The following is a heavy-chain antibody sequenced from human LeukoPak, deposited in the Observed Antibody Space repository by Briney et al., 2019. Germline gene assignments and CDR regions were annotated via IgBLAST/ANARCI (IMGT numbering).Heavy chain of an antibody. V-gene: IGHV3-23*01. CDR3: AKDRSSVWWHDFDY. Sequence: GGSLRLSCVASGFTFSSYAMNWVRQAPGKGLEWVSSMSGSGRTTYYADSVKGRFTISRDNSQNTVFLQMDSLSAEDTAVYYCAKDRSSVWWHDFDYWGQGTLVTASS. CDR1: GFTFSSYA. CDR2: MSGSGRTT. J-gene: IGHJ4*02. D-gene: IGHD6-19*01.